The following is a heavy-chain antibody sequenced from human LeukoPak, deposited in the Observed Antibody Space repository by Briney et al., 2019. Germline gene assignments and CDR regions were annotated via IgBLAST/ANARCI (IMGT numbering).Heavy chain of an antibody. J-gene: IGHJ5*02. V-gene: IGHV4-34*01. CDR3: ARVAWGYYGSGSYNNWFDP. CDR2: INHIGST. CDR1: GGSFSGYY. Sequence: SETLSLTCAVYGGSFSGYYWSWIRQPPGKGLEWIGEINHIGSTNYNPSLKSRVTISVDTSKNQFSLKRSSVTAADTAVYYWARVAWGYYGSGSYNNWFDPRGHGTLVTVSS. D-gene: IGHD3-10*01.